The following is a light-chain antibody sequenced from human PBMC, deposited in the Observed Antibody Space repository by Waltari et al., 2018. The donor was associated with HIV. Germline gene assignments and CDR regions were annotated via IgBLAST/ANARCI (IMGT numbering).Light chain of an antibody. CDR3: QHRSYWPPWT. V-gene: IGKV3-11*01. J-gene: IGKJ1*01. CDR1: QSVTSY. Sequence: EIVLTQSPATLSLSPGERATLSCRASQSVTSYLAWYQKKPGQAPRLLIYDASNRASGIPARFSGSGSWTDFTLTISSLEAEDFAVYYCQHRSYWPPWTFGQGTKVE. CDR2: DAS.